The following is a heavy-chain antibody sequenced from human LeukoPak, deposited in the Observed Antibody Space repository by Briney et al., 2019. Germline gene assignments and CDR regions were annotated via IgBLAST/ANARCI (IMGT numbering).Heavy chain of an antibody. CDR2: IHTSWIT. D-gene: IGHD3-16*01. V-gene: IGHV4-4*07. J-gene: IGHJ5*02. Sequence: SETLSLTCTVSGGSMSSYYWSFIRQTAGKGLEWIGRIHTSWITYYNPSLKSRVTMSVDTSRNQFSLRLTSVTAADTAVYYCARGDYYDGGGRNWFDPWGQGTLVTVSS. CDR3: ARGDYYDGGGRNWFDP. CDR1: GGSMSSYY.